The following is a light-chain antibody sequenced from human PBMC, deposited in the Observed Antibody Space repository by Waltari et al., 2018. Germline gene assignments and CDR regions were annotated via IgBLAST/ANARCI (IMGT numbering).Light chain of an antibody. CDR3: CSYAGSSTWV. CDR1: SSDVGSYNL. Sequence: QSALTQPASVSGSPGQAINISCTGTSSDVGSYNLVSWYQKHPGKAPKLMIYEVSKRPSGVSNRFSGSKSGNTASLTISGLQAEDEADYYCCSYAGSSTWVFGGGTKLTVL. V-gene: IGLV2-23*02. J-gene: IGLJ3*02. CDR2: EVS.